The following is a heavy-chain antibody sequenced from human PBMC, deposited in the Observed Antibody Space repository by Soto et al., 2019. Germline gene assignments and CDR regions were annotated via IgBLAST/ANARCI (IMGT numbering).Heavy chain of an antibody. D-gene: IGHD1-26*01. V-gene: IGHV1-69*01. Sequence: QVQLVQSGAEVKKPGSSVKVSCKASGGTFSSYSINWVRHAPGQGLEWMGEIIPIFGTANYAQKFQGRVTITAEESTSTAYMELSSLRAEDTAVYYCARDGGRHSGGIDYWGQGTLVTVYS. J-gene: IGHJ4*02. CDR2: IIPIFGTA. CDR3: ARDGGRHSGGIDY. CDR1: GGTFSSYS.